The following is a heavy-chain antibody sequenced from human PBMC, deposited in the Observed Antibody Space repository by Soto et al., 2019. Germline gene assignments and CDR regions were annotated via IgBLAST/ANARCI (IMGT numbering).Heavy chain of an antibody. V-gene: IGHV4-59*02. CDR2: IYYSGST. CDR1: GGSVSTYF. Sequence: SETLSLTCTVSGGSVSTYFWSWIRQPPGKGLEWIGYIYYSGSTNYNPSLKSRVTISVDTSKNQFSLKVSSVTAADTAVYYCARAAGYKAAAFDIWGQGTMVTVSS. CDR3: ARAAGYKAAAFDI. J-gene: IGHJ3*02. D-gene: IGHD5-18*01.